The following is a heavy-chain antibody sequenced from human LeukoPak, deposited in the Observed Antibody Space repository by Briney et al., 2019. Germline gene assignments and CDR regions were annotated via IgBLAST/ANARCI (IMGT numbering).Heavy chain of an antibody. J-gene: IGHJ5*02. CDR3: ARSYIAVAVCWCDP. D-gene: IGHD6-19*01. Sequence: NPSETLSLTCTGYGSSISSYYLSWLRQPAGKGLEWIGRIYTSGSTNYNPSLKSRVTMSVDTSKNQFSLKLSSVTAADTAVYYSARSYIAVAVCWCDPLRRRTLVTVSS. V-gene: IGHV4-59*10. CDR2: IYTSGST. CDR1: GSSISSYY.